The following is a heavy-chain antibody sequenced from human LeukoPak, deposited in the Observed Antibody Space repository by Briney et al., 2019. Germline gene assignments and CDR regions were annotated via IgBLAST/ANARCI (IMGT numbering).Heavy chain of an antibody. CDR3: ARYDYYDSSGYYDY. CDR2: ISSFNGNT. Sequence: ASVKVSCKASGYTFTSYGITWVRQAPGQGLEWMGWISSFNGNTNYAQKLQGRVTMTTDTSTSTAYTELRSLRSDDTAVYYCARYDYYDSSGYYDYWGQGTLVTVSS. V-gene: IGHV1-18*01. CDR1: GYTFTSYG. D-gene: IGHD3-22*01. J-gene: IGHJ4*02.